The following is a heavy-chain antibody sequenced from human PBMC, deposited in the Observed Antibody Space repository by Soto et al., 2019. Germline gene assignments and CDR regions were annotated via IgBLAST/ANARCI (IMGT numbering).Heavy chain of an antibody. J-gene: IGHJ3*02. CDR2: ISYDGSNK. CDR1: GFTFSSYA. V-gene: IGHV3-30-3*01. D-gene: IGHD3-3*01. Sequence: GGSLRLSCAASGFTFSSYAMHWVRQAPGKGLEWVAVISYDGSNKYYADSVKGRFTISRDNSKNTPYLQMNSLRAEDTAVYYCARENWAISRAFDIWGQGTMVTVSS. CDR3: ARENWAISRAFDI.